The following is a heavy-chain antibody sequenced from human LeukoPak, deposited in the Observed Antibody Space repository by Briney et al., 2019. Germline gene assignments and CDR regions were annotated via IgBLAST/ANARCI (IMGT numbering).Heavy chain of an antibody. V-gene: IGHV3-11*06. CDR1: GFTFSDYY. CDR2: ISRSSSYT. D-gene: IGHD6-13*01. J-gene: IGHJ4*02. CDR3: ARALETGYSSSSYSLTFDY. Sequence: GGSLRLSCAASGFTFSDYYISWLRQSPGKGPEWVSYISRSSSYTNYADSVKGRFTISRDNAKTSLYMQMNSLRAEDTAVYYCARALETGYSSSSYSLTFDYWGQGTLVTVSS.